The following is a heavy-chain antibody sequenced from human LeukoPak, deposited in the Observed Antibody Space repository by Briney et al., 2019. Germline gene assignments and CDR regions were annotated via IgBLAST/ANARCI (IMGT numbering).Heavy chain of an antibody. CDR3: AKTRPLDSSSWSHGDY. V-gene: IGHV3-23*01. CDR1: GFTFSSYA. CDR2: ISGSGDCT. Sequence: GGSLRLSCAASGFTFSSYAMSWVRQAPGKGLEWVSAISGSGDCTYYGDSVKGRFTISRDNSKNTLYLQMNSLRAEDTAVYYCAKTRPLDSSSWSHGDYWGQGTLVTVSS. J-gene: IGHJ4*02. D-gene: IGHD6-13*01.